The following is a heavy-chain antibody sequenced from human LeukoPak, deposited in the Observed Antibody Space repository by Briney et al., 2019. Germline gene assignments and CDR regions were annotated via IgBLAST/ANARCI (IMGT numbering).Heavy chain of an antibody. CDR2: VYPGDSDT. D-gene: IGHD3-22*01. V-gene: IGHV5-51*01. CDR3: ARREYYYDSSGYTLRYFDY. CDR1: GYSFTSYW. Sequence: GESLKISGKGSGYSFTSYWIGWVRQMPGKGLEWMGIVYPGDSDTRYSPSFQGQVTISADKSISTAYLQWSSLKASDTAMYYCARREYYYDSSGYTLRYFDYWGQGTLVTVSS. J-gene: IGHJ4*02.